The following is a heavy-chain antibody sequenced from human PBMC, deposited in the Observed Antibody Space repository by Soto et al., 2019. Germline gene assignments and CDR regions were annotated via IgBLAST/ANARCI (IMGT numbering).Heavy chain of an antibody. CDR1: GFTFSNYA. CDR2: ISGSGDST. CDR3: ARRGSGSYYDY. J-gene: IGHJ4*02. D-gene: IGHD1-26*01. V-gene: IGHV3-23*01. Sequence: EVQLLESGGGLVQPGGSLRLSCAASGFTFSNYAMNWVRQAPGKGLEWVSVISGSGDSTYYADSVKGRFTISRDNSTNTLYLQMNRLRAEDAAVYYCARRGSGSYYDYWGQGTLVTVSS.